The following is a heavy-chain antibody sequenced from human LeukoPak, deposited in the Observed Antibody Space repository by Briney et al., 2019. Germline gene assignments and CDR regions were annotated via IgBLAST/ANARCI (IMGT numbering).Heavy chain of an antibody. D-gene: IGHD2-21*02. J-gene: IGHJ4*02. CDR1: GFTFSSYY. V-gene: IGHV3-21*01. Sequence: GGSLRLSCVASGFTFSSYYMSWVRQAPGKGLEWVSSISSSSSYIYYADSVKGRFTISRDNAKNSLYLQMNSLRAEDTAVYYCARDPLVVTASLDYWGQGTLVTVSS. CDR2: ISSSSSYI. CDR3: ARDPLVVTASLDY.